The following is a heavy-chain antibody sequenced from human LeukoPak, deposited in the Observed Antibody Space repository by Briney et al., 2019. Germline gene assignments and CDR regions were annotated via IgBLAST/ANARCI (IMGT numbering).Heavy chain of an antibody. CDR3: ARCPQPVRVYYFDY. CDR2: IYHSGST. Sequence: SETLSLTCAVSGYSISSGYYWGWIRQPPGKGLEWIGSIYHSGSTYYNPSLKSRVTISVDTSKNQFSLKLSSVTAADTAVYYCARCPQPVRVYYFDYWGQGTLVTVSS. V-gene: IGHV4-38-2*01. CDR1: GYSISSGYY. J-gene: IGHJ4*02. D-gene: IGHD2-2*01.